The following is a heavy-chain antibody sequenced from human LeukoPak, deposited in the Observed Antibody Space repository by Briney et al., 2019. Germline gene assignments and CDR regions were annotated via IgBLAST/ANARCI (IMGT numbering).Heavy chain of an antibody. J-gene: IGHJ4*02. CDR1: GYTFTDYY. V-gene: IGHV1-2*02. Sequence: ASVKVSCKASGYTFTDYYMHWVRQAPAQGLEWMGWINANRGGTNYAQRFQGRVTMTRDTSITTAYMELSRLKSDDTAVYYCARRYCSSTSCYYFDYWGQGTLVTVSS. CDR3: ARRYCSSTSCYYFDY. CDR2: INANRGGT. D-gene: IGHD2-2*01.